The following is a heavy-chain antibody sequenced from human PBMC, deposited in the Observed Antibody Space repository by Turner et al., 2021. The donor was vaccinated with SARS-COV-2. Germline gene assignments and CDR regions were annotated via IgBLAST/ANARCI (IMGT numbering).Heavy chain of an antibody. Sequence: VQLVESGGGVVQPGRSLRLSCAASGFTFSSYGMHCVRQAPGKVLEWVAVIWYDGSNKYYADSVKGRFTISRDNSKNTLYLQMNSLRAEDTAVYYCARDGGYSGYAYFDYWGQGTLVTVSS. V-gene: IGHV3-33*01. CDR2: IWYDGSNK. J-gene: IGHJ4*02. CDR3: ARDGGYSGYAYFDY. D-gene: IGHD5-12*01. CDR1: GFTFSSYG.